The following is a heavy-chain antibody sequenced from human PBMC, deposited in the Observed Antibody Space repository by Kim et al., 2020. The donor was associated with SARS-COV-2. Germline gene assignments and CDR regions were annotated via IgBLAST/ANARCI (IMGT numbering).Heavy chain of an antibody. J-gene: IGHJ4*02. V-gene: IGHV3-74*01. CDR3: AREITYYYDSSGYYPGY. D-gene: IGHD3-22*01. Sequence: VKGRFTISRDNAKNTLYLQMNRLRAEDTAVYYCAREITYYYDSSGYYPGYWGQGTLVTVSS.